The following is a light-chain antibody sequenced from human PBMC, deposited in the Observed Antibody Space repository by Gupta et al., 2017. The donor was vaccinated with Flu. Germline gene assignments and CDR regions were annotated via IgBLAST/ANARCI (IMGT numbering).Light chain of an antibody. Sequence: DIQMTQSPSSLSASVGDRVTITCRASQTIISYLNWFQQKPGKAPKLLIYAASSLQSGVPSRFSGSGSGTDFTLTISSLQPEDFATYYCQQSYKTPWAFAQGTKVEIK. CDR2: AAS. CDR3: QQSYKTPWA. CDR1: QTIISY. J-gene: IGKJ1*01. V-gene: IGKV1-39*01.